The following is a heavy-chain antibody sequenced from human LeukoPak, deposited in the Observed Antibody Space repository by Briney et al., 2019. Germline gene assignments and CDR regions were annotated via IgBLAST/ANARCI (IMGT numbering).Heavy chain of an antibody. J-gene: IGHJ4*02. CDR1: GFTFSSYG. D-gene: IGHD5-24*01. V-gene: IGHV3-30*18. CDR3: AKDWMATTPPFDY. CDR2: ISYDGSNK. Sequence: GRSLRLSCAASGFTFSSYGMHGVGQAPGKGLEWVAVISYDGSNKYYADSVKGRFTISRDNSKNTLSLQMNSLRDEDTAVYYCAKDWMATTPPFDYWGQGTLVTVSS.